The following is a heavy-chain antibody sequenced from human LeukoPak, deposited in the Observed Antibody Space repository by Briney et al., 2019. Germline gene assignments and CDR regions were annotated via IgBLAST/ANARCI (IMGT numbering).Heavy chain of an antibody. CDR3: ARDREVGATGYYFDY. V-gene: IGHV4-39*07. CDR2: IYYSGST. D-gene: IGHD1-26*01. CDR1: GGSISSSSYY. Sequence: SETLSLTCTVSGGSISSSSYYWGWIRQPPGKGLEWIGSIYYSGSTYYNPSLKSRVTISVDTSKNQFSLKLSSVTAADTAVSYCARDREVGATGYYFDYWGQGTLVTVSS. J-gene: IGHJ4*02.